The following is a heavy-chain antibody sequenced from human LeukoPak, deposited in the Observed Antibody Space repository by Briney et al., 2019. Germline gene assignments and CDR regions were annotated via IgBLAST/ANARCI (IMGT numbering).Heavy chain of an antibody. V-gene: IGHV4-4*07. CDR1: GGSISSYY. Sequence: SETLSLTCTVSGGSISSYYWSWIRQPAGKGQEWIGRIYTSGSTNYNPSLKSRVTMSVDTSKNQFSLKLSSVTAADTAVYYCARGVRKWLPIAHYYYYGMDVWGQGTTVTVSS. D-gene: IGHD5-12*01. CDR3: ARGVRKWLPIAHYYYYGMDV. J-gene: IGHJ6*02. CDR2: IYTSGST.